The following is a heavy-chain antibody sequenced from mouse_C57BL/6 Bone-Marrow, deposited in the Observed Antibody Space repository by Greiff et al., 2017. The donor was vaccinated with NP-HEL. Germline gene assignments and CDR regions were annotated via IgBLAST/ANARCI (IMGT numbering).Heavy chain of an antibody. CDR1: GFTFSNYW. V-gene: IGHV6-3*01. CDR3: ADGYSAY. D-gene: IGHD2-3*01. J-gene: IGHJ3*01. CDR2: IRLKSDNYAT. Sequence: VQLKESGGGLVQPGGSMKLSCVASGFTFSNYWMNWVRQSPEKGLEWVAQIRLKSDNYATHYAESVKGRFTISRDDTNSSVYQQTNNLRAEDTGIYYCADGYSAYWGQGTLVTVSA.